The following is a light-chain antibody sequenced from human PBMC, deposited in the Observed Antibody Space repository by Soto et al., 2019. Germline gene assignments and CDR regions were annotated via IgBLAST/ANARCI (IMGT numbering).Light chain of an antibody. J-gene: IGLJ2*01. CDR1: SSTIGSNY. CDR2: RNS. V-gene: IGLV1-47*01. CDR3: AAWDDSLSGVV. Sequence: QSVLTQPPSASGTPGQRVTISCSGSSSTIGSNYVYWYQQLPGTVPQLLIYRNSERPSGVPDRFSGSKSGTSASLAISGLRSEDEADYYCAAWDDSLSGVVFGGGTKVTVL.